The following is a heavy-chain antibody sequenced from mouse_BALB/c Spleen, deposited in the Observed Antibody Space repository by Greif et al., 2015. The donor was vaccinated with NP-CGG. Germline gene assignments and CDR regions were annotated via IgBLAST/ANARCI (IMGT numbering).Heavy chain of an antibody. CDR2: IWGDGST. CDR1: GFSLTGYG. V-gene: IGHV2-6-7*01. J-gene: IGHJ3*01. CDR3: ARDEGFNYPFAY. Sequence: VMLVESGPGLVAPSQSLSITCTVSGFSLTGYGVNWVRQPPGKGLEWLGMIWGDGSTDYNSALKSRLSISKDNSKSXFFFKMTSLQTYDTSRYCCARDEGFNYPFAYWRQGTLVTFSA. D-gene: IGHD2-1*01.